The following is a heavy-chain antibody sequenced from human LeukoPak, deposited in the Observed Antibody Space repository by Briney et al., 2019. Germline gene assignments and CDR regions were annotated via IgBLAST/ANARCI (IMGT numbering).Heavy chain of an antibody. CDR1: GGSISNYY. CDR2: IYYIGST. D-gene: IGHD6-6*01. CDR3: ARGGSSYDY. J-gene: IGHJ4*02. V-gene: IGHV4-59*01. Sequence: SETLSLTCTVSGGSISNYYWSWIRQPPGKGLEWIGYIYYIGSTKCNPSLKSRVTISVDTSKNQFSLNLNSVTAADTAVYYCARGGSSYDYWGQGTLVTVSS.